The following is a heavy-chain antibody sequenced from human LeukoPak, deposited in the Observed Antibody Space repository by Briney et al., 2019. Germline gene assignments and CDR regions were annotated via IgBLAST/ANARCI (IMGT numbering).Heavy chain of an antibody. CDR1: GYTFTSYD. J-gene: IGHJ3*02. D-gene: IGHD6-13*01. Sequence: GASVKVSCKASGYTFTSYDINWVRQATGQGLEWMGWMNPNSGNTGYAQKFQGRVTITKNTSISTAYMELSSLRSEDTAVCYCARRPRVYRKIDIWGQGTMVTVSS. CDR2: MNPNSGNT. CDR3: ARRPRVYRKIDI. V-gene: IGHV1-8*03.